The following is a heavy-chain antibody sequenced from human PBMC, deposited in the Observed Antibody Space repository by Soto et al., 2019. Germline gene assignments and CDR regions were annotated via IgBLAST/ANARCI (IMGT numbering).Heavy chain of an antibody. V-gene: IGHV3-33*01. J-gene: IGHJ6*02. Sequence: QSGGSLRLSCAASGFTFSSYGMHWVRQAPGKGLEWVAVIWYDGSNKYYADSVKGRFTISRDNSKNTLYLQMNSLRAEDTAVYYCARDSSSSLRYYYYYGMDVWGQGTTVTVSS. CDR2: IWYDGSNK. D-gene: IGHD6-6*01. CDR3: ARDSSSSLRYYYYYGMDV. CDR1: GFTFSSYG.